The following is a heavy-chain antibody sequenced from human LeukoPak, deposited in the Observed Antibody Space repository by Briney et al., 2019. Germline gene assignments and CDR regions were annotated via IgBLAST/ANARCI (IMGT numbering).Heavy chain of an antibody. D-gene: IGHD1-26*01. J-gene: IGHJ4*02. Sequence: PGGSLRLSCAASAFTFSSYGMHWVRQAPGKGLEWVAVISYDGSNKYYADSVKGRFTISRDNSKNTLYLQMNSLRAEDTAVYYCAGWEPTDYWGQGTLVTVSS. CDR2: ISYDGSNK. CDR1: AFTFSSYG. CDR3: AGWEPTDY. V-gene: IGHV3-30*03.